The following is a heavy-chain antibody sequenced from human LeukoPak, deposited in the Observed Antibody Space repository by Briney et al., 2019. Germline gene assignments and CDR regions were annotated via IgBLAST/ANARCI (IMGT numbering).Heavy chain of an antibody. J-gene: IGHJ4*02. CDR1: GGSFSGYY. D-gene: IGHD3-9*01. Sequence: SETLSLTCAVYGGSFSGYYWSWIRQPPGKGLEWIGEINHSGSTNYNPSLKSRVTISVDTSENQFSLKLSSVTAADTAVYYCARGRELRYFDWLSKPFDYWGQGTLVTVSS. V-gene: IGHV4-34*01. CDR2: INHSGST. CDR3: ARGRELRYFDWLSKPFDY.